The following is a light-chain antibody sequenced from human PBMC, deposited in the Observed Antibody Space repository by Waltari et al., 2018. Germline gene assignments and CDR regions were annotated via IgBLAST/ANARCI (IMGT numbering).Light chain of an antibody. Sequence: DIVLTQSPGTLSLFPGEWATLSCRASQNIGNSLAGYQHKPGQGPRLLIYGSSTRATGIPDRFRGSGSGTDFSLTISRLEPEDFAVFYCQQYATSPPTFGPGTRLD. CDR3: QQYATSPPT. CDR2: GSS. CDR1: QNIGNS. V-gene: IGKV3-20*01. J-gene: IGKJ3*01.